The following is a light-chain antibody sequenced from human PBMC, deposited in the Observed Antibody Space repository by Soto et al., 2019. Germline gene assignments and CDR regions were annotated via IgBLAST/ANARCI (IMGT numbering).Light chain of an antibody. Sequence: QSVLTQPASVSGSPGQSITISCTGTSSDIGSYNTVSWYQQHPGKAPKFMIYDVANRPSGVSNRFSGSKSGNTASLTISGLQADDEADYYCSSYTTTNTLVFGTGTKLTVL. V-gene: IGLV2-14*03. J-gene: IGLJ1*01. CDR3: SSYTTTNTLV. CDR1: SSDIGSYNT. CDR2: DVA.